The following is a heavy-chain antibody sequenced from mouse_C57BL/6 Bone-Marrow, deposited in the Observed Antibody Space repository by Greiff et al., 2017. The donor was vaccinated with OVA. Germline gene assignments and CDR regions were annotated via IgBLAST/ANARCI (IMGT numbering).Heavy chain of an antibody. D-gene: IGHD1-1*01. CDR1: GYTFTSYW. V-gene: IGHV1-69*01. Sequence: VQLQQSGAELVMPGASVKLSCKASGYTFTSYWMHWVKQRPGQGLEWIGAIDPSDSYTNYNQKFKGKSTLTVDKSSSTAYMQLSSLTSEDSAIYSCARSPVLLRYATDYWGQGTSVTVSS. J-gene: IGHJ4*01. CDR3: ARSPVLLRYATDY. CDR2: IDPSDSYT.